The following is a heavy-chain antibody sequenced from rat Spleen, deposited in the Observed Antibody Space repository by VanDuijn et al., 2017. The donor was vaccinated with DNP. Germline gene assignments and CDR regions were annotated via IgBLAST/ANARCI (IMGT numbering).Heavy chain of an antibody. CDR1: GFTFSDFY. V-gene: IGHV5-22*01. CDR3: TRDNYSSYMPYYYAMDA. Sequence: EVQVVESGGGLVQPGRSLKLSCAASGFTFSDFYMAWARQAPKKGLEWVASISYEGSGTYYGDSVKGRFTISRDNAKSTLYLQMNSLRSEDTATYYCTRDNYSSYMPYYYAMDAWGQGTSVTVSS. J-gene: IGHJ4*01. CDR2: ISYEGSGT. D-gene: IGHD1-2*01.